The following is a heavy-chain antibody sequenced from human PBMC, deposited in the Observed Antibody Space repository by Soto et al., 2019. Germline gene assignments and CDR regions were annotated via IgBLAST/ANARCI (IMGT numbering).Heavy chain of an antibody. Sequence: GASVKVSCKASGGTFSSYTISWVRQAPGQGLEWMGRIIPILGIANYAQKFQGRVTITADKSTSTAYMELSSLRSEDTAVYYCASPTDDDDAFDIWGQGTMVTVSS. CDR3: ASPTDDDDAFDI. CDR2: IIPILGIA. CDR1: GGTFSSYT. J-gene: IGHJ3*02. V-gene: IGHV1-69*02. D-gene: IGHD1-1*01.